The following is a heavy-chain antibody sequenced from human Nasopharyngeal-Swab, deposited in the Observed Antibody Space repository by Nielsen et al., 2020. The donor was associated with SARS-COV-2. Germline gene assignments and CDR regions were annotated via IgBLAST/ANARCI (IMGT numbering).Heavy chain of an antibody. CDR3: AGAPSPNSFYYFMDV. D-gene: IGHD3-10*01. V-gene: IGHV3-48*03. CDR1: GFTLATYE. Sequence: GGSLRLSCVASGFTLATYEMNWVRQAPGKGLEWLSYISSGTSTIYYADSVKGRFTIPRDNAKNSLYLQMDSLRAEDTAVYYCAGAPSPNSFYYFMDVWGKGTTVTVSS. J-gene: IGHJ6*03. CDR2: ISSGTSTI.